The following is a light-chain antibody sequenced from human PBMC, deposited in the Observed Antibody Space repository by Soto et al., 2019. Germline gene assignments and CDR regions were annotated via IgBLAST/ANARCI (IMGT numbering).Light chain of an antibody. V-gene: IGLV2-14*01. CDR2: DVS. CDR1: SSDVGGYNY. Sequence: QSALTQPASVSGSPGQSITISCTGTSSDVGGYNYVSWYQQHPGKAPKLMIYDVSNRPSGVSHRCSGSTSSNTALQPISGVQAEDQADYYCTSSTGHGTVVFIGRTKLAVL. CDR3: TSSTGHGTVV. J-gene: IGLJ2*01.